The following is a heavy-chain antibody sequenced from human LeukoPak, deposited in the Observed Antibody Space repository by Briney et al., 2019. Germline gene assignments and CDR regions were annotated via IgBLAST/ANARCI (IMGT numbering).Heavy chain of an antibody. CDR3: TADLQPPRGYDYPFDY. Sequence: GGSLRLSCAASGFTFTNYRIHWVRQAPGKGLECVGHIKSKTDGETTDYSAPVKGRFTISRDDSKNMLYLQMNSLKSEDTAVYYCTADLQPPRGYDYPFDYWGQGSLVTVSS. J-gene: IGHJ4*02. CDR1: GFTFTNYR. D-gene: IGHD5-12*01. V-gene: IGHV3-15*01. CDR2: IKSKTDGETT.